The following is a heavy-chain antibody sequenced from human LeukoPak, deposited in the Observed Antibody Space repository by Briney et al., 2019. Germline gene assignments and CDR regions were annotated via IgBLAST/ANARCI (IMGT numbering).Heavy chain of an antibody. J-gene: IGHJ4*02. CDR1: GGSISSYY. Sequence: SETLSLTCTVSGGSISSYYWSWIRQPPGKGLEWIGYIYYSGSTNYNPSLKSRVTISVDTSKNQFSLKLSSVTAADTAVYYCARSPASFWSGYYTGVCFDYWGQGTLVTVSS. CDR3: ARSPASFWSGYYTGVCFDY. V-gene: IGHV4-59*08. D-gene: IGHD3-3*01. CDR2: IYYSGST.